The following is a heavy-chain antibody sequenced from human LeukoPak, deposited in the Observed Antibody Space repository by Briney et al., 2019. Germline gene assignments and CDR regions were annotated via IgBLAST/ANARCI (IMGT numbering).Heavy chain of an antibody. CDR2: IYYSGST. Sequence: SETLSLTCTVSGGSISSYYWSWIRQPPGKGLEWIGYIYYSGSTNYNPSLKSRVTISVDTSKNQFSLKLSSVTAADTAVYYCARAEITTVRGVIITGYYFDYWGQGTLVTVSS. CDR3: ARAEITTVRGVIITGYYFDY. J-gene: IGHJ4*02. D-gene: IGHD3-10*01. V-gene: IGHV4-59*01. CDR1: GGSISSYY.